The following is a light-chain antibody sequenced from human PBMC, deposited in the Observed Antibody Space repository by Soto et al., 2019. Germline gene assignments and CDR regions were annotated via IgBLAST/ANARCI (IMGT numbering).Light chain of an antibody. V-gene: IGLV2-8*01. CDR3: SSYAGSNNWV. CDR2: EVS. Sequence: QSALTQPPSASGSPGQSVTISCTGTSSDVGDYNFVSWFQQHPGKAPKLMIYEVSKRPSGVPDRFSGSKSGNTASLTVSGLQAEAEADYYGSSYAGSNNWVCGGGTQLTVL. CDR1: SSDVGDYNF. J-gene: IGLJ3*02.